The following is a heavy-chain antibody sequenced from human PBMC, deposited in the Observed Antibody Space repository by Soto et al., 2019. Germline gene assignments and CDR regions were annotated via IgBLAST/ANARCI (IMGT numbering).Heavy chain of an antibody. CDR3: ARDSSAWPNYFDS. CDR2: FSGRSGDT. J-gene: IGHJ4*02. Sequence: PGGSLRLSCVASGFSISTHALTWVRQAPGKGLEWVSSFSGRSGDTYYAASVKGRFTISGDSSKNTVILQMNNLRADGTALYYCARDSSAWPNYFDSWGQGIQVTVSS. D-gene: IGHD6-19*01. V-gene: IGHV3-23*01. CDR1: GFSISTHA.